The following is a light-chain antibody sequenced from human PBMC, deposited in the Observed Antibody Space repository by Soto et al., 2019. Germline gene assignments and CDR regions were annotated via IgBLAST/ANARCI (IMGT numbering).Light chain of an antibody. Sequence: QSVLTQPPSVSGAPGQRVTISCTGSSSNIGAGYDVHWYQQLPGTAPKLLIYGNSNRPSGVPDRFSGSKSGTSASLAITGLQAEDGADYYCQSYDSSLSGSVLGTGTKVTVL. V-gene: IGLV1-40*01. CDR3: QSYDSSLSGSV. CDR2: GNS. CDR1: SSNIGAGYD. J-gene: IGLJ1*01.